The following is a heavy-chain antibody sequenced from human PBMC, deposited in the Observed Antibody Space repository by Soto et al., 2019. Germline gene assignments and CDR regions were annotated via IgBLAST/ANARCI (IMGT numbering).Heavy chain of an antibody. D-gene: IGHD3-10*01. J-gene: IGHJ4*02. CDR1: GFFFSSYA. V-gene: IGHV3-23*01. CDR2: IGGSGGYK. CDR3: AKALWFGESSHYFDY. Sequence: EVQLLESGGGLVQPGGSLRLSCAASGFFFSSYAMSWVRQAPGKGLEWVSGIGGSGGYKSYADSVKGRFTISRDNSKNTLYLHMNSLRAGDTAVYYCAKALWFGESSHYFDYWGQGTLVTVSS.